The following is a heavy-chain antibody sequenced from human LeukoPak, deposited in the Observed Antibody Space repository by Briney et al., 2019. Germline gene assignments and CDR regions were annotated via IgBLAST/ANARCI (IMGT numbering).Heavy chain of an antibody. D-gene: IGHD2-2*01. J-gene: IGHJ6*03. CDR1: GFTFDDYG. CDR3: ARVADGYAYYHYYMDV. CDR2: INWNGGST. Sequence: GGSLRLSCAASGFTFDDYGMSWVRQAPGKGLEWVSGINWNGGSTGYADSVKGRFTISRDNAKNSLYLQMNSLRAEDTALYYCARVADGYAYYHYYMDVWGKGTTVTVSS. V-gene: IGHV3-20*04.